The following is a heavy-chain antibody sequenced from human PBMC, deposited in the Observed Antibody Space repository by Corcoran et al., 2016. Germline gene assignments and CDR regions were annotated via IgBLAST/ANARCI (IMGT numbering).Heavy chain of an antibody. D-gene: IGHD2-21*02. CDR2: IIPIFGTA. Sequence: QVQLVQSGAEVKKPGSSVKVSCKASGGTFSSYAISWVRQAPGQGLEWMGGIIPIFGTANYAQKFQGRVTITADESTSTAYMELSSLRSEDTAVYYCARETVVTQGYRFFYYYYYGMDVWGQGTTVTVSS. J-gene: IGHJ6*02. CDR3: ARETVVTQGYRFFYYYYYGMDV. CDR1: GGTFSSYA. V-gene: IGHV1-69*01.